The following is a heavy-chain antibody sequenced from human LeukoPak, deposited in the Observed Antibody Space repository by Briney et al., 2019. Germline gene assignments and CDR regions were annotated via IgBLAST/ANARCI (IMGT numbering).Heavy chain of an antibody. CDR2: FHPEDGET. D-gene: IGHD3-10*01. CDR3: VYGSGN. J-gene: IGHJ4*02. V-gene: IGHV1-24*01. CDR1: GYTLTALS. Sequence: GASVKVSCKVSGYTLTALSMHWVRQAPGKGLEWMGGFHPEDGETIYAQKFQGRVTMTEDTSTNIAYMELSSLRSEDTAVYYCVYGSGNWDQGTLVTVSS.